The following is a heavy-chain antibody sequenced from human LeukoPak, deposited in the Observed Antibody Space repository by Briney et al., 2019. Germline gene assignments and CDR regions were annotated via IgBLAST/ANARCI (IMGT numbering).Heavy chain of an antibody. J-gene: IGHJ3*02. CDR1: GGTFSSSA. CDR3: ARALHYMTAAFDI. Sequence: ASVKVSCKASGGTFSSSAISWVRQAPGQGLEWMGRIIPILGIANYAQKFQGRVTITADKSTSTAYMELSSLRSEDTAVYYCARALHYMTAAFDIWGQGTMVTVSS. CDR2: IIPILGIA. V-gene: IGHV1-69*04. D-gene: IGHD5-24*01.